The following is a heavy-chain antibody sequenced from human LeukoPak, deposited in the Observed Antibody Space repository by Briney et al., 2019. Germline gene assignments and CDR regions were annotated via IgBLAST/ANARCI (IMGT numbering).Heavy chain of an antibody. CDR3: ARHLHYHGSGNYYYYFYAMDV. J-gene: IGHJ6*02. D-gene: IGHD3-10*01. CDR1: GFTFSSYA. CDR2: IWYVGSNK. V-gene: IGHV3-33*08. Sequence: GGSLRLSCAASGFTFSSYAMSWVRQAPGKGLEWVAVIWYVGSNKYYAASVQGRLPISSEHSKNTLYLQLNSLRADDTAVYYCARHLHYHGSGNYYYYFYAMDVWGQGTTVTVSS.